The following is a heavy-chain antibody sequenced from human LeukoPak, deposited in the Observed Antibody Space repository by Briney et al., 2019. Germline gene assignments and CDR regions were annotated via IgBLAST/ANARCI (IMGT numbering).Heavy chain of an antibody. J-gene: IGHJ3*02. CDR3: AKDGGSYGSAFDI. CDR2: ISGSGGST. D-gene: IGHD1-26*01. Sequence: PGGSLRLSCAASGFTFSSYTMSWVRQAPGKGLEWVSAISGSGGSTYYADSVKGRFTISRDNSKNTLYLQMNSLRAEDTAVYYCAKDGGSYGSAFDIWGQGTMVTVSS. CDR1: GFTFSSYT. V-gene: IGHV3-23*01.